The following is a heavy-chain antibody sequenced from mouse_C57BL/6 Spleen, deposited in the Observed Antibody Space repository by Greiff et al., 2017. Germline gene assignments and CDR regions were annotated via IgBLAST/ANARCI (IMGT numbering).Heavy chain of an antibody. CDR1: GYTFTSYW. Sequence: VQLQQPGAELVRPGTSVKLSCKASGYTFTSYWMHWVKQRPGQGLEWIGVIDPSDSYTNYNQKFKGKATLTVDTSSSTAYMHHSSLASEESAVYYCARGGGYDVMDYWGQGTSVTVSS. V-gene: IGHV1-59*01. J-gene: IGHJ4*01. CDR3: ARGGGYDVMDY. D-gene: IGHD2-2*01. CDR2: IDPSDSYT.